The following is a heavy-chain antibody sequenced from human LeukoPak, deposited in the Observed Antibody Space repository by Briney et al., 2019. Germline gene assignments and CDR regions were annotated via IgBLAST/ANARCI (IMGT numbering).Heavy chain of an antibody. CDR1: GGSFSGYY. J-gene: IGHJ6*03. CDR3: ARVPGSYYEYYYYMDV. D-gene: IGHD1-26*01. V-gene: IGHV4-34*01. CDR2: INHSGST. Sequence: PSETLSLTCAVYGGSFSGYYWSWIRQPPGKGLEWIGEINHSGSTNYNPSLKSRVTISVDTSKNQFSLKLSSVTAADTAVYYCARVPGSYYEYYYYMDVWGKGTTVTVSS.